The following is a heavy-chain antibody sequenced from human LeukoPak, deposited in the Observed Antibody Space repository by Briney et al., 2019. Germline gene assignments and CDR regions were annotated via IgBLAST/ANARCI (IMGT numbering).Heavy chain of an antibody. CDR2: ISSSSSYI. D-gene: IGHD6-19*01. V-gene: IGHV3-21*01. CDR1: GFTFSSYS. J-gene: IGHJ4*02. CDR3: ASKPSAAAVAATGAGY. Sequence: NPWGSLRLSCAASGFTFSSYSMNWVRQAPGKGLEWVSSISSSSSYIYYADSVKGRFTISRDNAKNSLYLQMNSLRAEDTAVYYCASKPSAAAVAATGAGYWGQGTLVTVSS.